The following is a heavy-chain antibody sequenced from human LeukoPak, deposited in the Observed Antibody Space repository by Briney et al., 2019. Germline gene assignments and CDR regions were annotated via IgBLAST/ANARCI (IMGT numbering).Heavy chain of an antibody. CDR1: GGSISSGNYH. D-gene: IGHD5-24*01. V-gene: IGHV4-39*01. Sequence: SETLSLTCTVSGGSISSGNYHWAWMRQPPGKGPEWIGSMFYSGGTYYNPSLKSRVTISVDTSKNQFSLKVSSVTAADTAVYYCARHPTRRDGYDHLDYWGQGTLVTVSS. CDR3: ARHPTRRDGYDHLDY. J-gene: IGHJ4*02. CDR2: MFYSGGT.